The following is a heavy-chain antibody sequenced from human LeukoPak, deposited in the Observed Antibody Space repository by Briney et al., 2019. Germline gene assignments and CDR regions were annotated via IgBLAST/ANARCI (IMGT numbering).Heavy chain of an antibody. CDR1: GFTFTTYG. J-gene: IGHJ4*02. CDR3: ATEPYYGYFDY. D-gene: IGHD4-17*01. Sequence: GGSLRLSCAASGFTFTTYGMNWLRQAPGKGLEWVSYLSGRSNSIYYAESVKGRFTISRDNAKNSLYLQMNSLRDEDTAVYYCATEPYYGYFDYWGQGTLVTVSS. CDR2: LSGRSNSI. V-gene: IGHV3-48*02.